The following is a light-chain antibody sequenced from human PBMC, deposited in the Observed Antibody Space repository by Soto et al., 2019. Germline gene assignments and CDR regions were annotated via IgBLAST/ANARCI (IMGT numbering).Light chain of an antibody. CDR1: STNIGERYD. J-gene: IGLJ2*01. CDR2: GNN. Sequence: QSVLTQPPSVSGAPGQSVTISCTGSSTNIGERYDVSWYQQHPGRAPKLIIYGNNNRPSGVTDRFSGSKSGTTASLAITGLQAEDEADYYCQSYASSLSGALFGGGTKVTVL. V-gene: IGLV1-40*01. CDR3: QSYASSLSGAL.